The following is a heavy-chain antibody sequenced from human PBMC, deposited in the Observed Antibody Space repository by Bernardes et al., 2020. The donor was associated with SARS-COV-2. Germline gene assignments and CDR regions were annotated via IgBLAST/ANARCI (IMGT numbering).Heavy chain of an antibody. CDR3: ARRDRSSWAHDC. J-gene: IGHJ4*02. CDR1: GFIVSSSY. Sequence: SLRLSCAASGFIVSSSYMSWVRQAPGKGLEWVSIIYRGGNTYYGDSVKGRFTISSDDSKNTLYLQMNSLRGEDTAVYYCARRDRSSWAHDCWGQGTLVTVSS. CDR2: IYRGGNT. V-gene: IGHV3-66*04. D-gene: IGHD6-13*01.